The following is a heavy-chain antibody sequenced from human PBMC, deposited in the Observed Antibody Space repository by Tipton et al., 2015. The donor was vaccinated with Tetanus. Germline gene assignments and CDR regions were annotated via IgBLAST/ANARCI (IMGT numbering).Heavy chain of an antibody. D-gene: IGHD6-6*01. V-gene: IGHV5-51*01. J-gene: IGHJ5*01. CDR1: GYRFSSYW. CDR3: ARQGSIGARLNWFDS. CDR2: IFPADSDT. Sequence: QLVQSGAEVKKPGESLKISCKGSGYRFSSYWIGWVRQMPGRDLEWMGIIFPADSDTKYSPSFQGQVTFSADTSISTAYLQWSSLKPSDTAIYYCARQGSIGARLNWFDSWGQGTPVTVSS.